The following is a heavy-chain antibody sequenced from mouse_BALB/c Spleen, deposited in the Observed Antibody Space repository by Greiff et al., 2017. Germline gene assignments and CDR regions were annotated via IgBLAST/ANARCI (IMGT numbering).Heavy chain of an antibody. CDR2: ISSGGSYT. CDR3: ARGREAMDY. Sequence: EVQRVESGGGLVKPGGSLKLSCAASGFTFSSYAMSWVRQSPEKRLEWVAEISSGGSYTYYPDTVTGRFTISRDNAKNTLYLEMSSLRSEDTAMYYCARGREAMDYWGQGTSVTVSA. J-gene: IGHJ4*01. V-gene: IGHV5-9-4*01. CDR1: GFTFSSYA.